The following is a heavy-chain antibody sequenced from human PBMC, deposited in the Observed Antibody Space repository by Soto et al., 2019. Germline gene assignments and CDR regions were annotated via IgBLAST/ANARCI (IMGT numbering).Heavy chain of an antibody. CDR2: INPRADST. CDR3: AREFPSTYWFDP. V-gene: IGHV1-46*01. D-gene: IGHD3-16*01. J-gene: IGHJ5*02. Sequence: ASVKVSCKTSGYPFINFYVHWVRQAPGQGLEWLGNINPRADSTVYAPKFEDRVSMTRDTSTSTVYMELSSLTSDDTAMYYCAREFPSTYWFDPLGHGTLVTVSS. CDR1: GYPFINFY.